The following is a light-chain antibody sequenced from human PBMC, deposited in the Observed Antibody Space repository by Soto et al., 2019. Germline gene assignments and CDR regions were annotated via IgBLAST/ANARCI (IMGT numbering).Light chain of an antibody. Sequence: QSALTQPASVSGSPGQSITISCTGTSSDVGDYDYVSWYQQYAGKAPKMMIYEVSNRPSGVSNRFSGSKSGNTASLTISGLQAEDEADYYCSSYRSSNTLLFGGATKVTVL. CDR3: SSYRSSNTLL. J-gene: IGLJ2*01. CDR1: SSDVGDYDY. V-gene: IGLV2-14*01. CDR2: EVS.